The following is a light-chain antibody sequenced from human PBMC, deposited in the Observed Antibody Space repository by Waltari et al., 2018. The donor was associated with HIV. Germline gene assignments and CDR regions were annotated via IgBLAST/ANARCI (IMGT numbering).Light chain of an antibody. J-gene: IGLJ2*01. CDR1: ASNLGHSH. CDR3: ATWDGGLTWGGRLSGRVV. Sequence: QSLLTQPPSASGTPGQRVIISCSGRASNLGHSHLNWYQLLPGTTPKLLIYDDALRASGVADRFSGSKSGTSASLAISGLQSDDEADYYCATWDGGLTWGGRLSGRVVFGGGTRLTVL. CDR2: DDA. V-gene: IGLV1-44*01.